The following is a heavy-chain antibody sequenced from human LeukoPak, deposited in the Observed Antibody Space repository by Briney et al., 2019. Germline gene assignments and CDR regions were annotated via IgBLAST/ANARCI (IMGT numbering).Heavy chain of an antibody. V-gene: IGHV7-4-1*02. D-gene: IGHD6-19*01. CDR1: GYTFTSSA. CDR2: INTNTGNP. CDR3: ATDLKKGDSGCFDY. J-gene: IGHJ4*02. Sequence: ASVTVSCKASGYTFTSSALNWVRQAPGQGLEWMGWINTNTGNPTYAQGFTGRFVFSLDTSVSTAYLHISSLEAEDTAIYYCATDLKKGDSGCFDYWGQGTLVTVSS.